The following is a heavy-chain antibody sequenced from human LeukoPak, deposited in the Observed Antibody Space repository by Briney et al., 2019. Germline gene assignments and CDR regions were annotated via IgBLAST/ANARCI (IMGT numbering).Heavy chain of an antibody. V-gene: IGHV1-8*01. D-gene: IGHD1-26*01. Sequence: GASVKVSCTASGYALTSFDINWVRQATGQGLEWMGWLNPNSGHTAYAQKFQDRVTLTRSTSISTAYMELSSLKFEDTAVYYCARGRGGSYGYVFEIWGQGTMVTVSS. CDR2: LNPNSGHT. J-gene: IGHJ3*02. CDR3: ARGRGGSYGYVFEI. CDR1: GYALTSFD.